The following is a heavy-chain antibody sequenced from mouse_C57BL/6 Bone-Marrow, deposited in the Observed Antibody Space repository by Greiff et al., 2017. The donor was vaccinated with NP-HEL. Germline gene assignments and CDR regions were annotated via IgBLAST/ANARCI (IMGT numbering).Heavy chain of an antibody. J-gene: IGHJ3*01. Sequence: EVKLVESGGGLVKPGGSLKLSCAASGFTFSSYAMSWVRQTPEKRLEWVATISDGGSYTYYPDNVKGRFTISRDNAKNNLYLQMSHLKSEDTAMYHCAREDYSNYWFAYWGQGTLVTVSA. CDR1: GFTFSSYA. D-gene: IGHD2-5*01. CDR2: ISDGGSYT. V-gene: IGHV5-4*01. CDR3: AREDYSNYWFAY.